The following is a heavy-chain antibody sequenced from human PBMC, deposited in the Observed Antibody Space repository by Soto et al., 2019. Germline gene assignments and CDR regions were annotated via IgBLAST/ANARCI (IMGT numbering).Heavy chain of an antibody. D-gene: IGHD1-26*01. CDR2: IKQDGSEN. V-gene: IGHV3-7*03. CDR3: ARRGRRSGNYADAFDI. Sequence: PGGSLRLSCAASGFTFSGYWMSWARQAPGKGLEWAANIKQDGSENYFVDSVKGRFTISRDNAKNSLYLQMNSLKTDDTAVYYCARRGRRSGNYADAFDIWGQGTMVTV. J-gene: IGHJ3*02. CDR1: GFTFSGYW.